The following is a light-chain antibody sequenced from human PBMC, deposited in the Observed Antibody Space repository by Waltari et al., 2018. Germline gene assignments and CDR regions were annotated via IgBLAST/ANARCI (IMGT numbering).Light chain of an antibody. V-gene: IGKV1-5*03. CDR1: QSILTW. Sequence: DIQMTQSPSTLSASVGDRVTITCRASQSILTWLAWYHHKPGQAPRLLIYKASNLQSGVSSRFSGSGSGTEFTLTISSLQPDDFATYYCQQYNTYSPGPAFGGGTKVEIK. CDR3: QQYNTYSPGPA. J-gene: IGKJ4*01. CDR2: KAS.